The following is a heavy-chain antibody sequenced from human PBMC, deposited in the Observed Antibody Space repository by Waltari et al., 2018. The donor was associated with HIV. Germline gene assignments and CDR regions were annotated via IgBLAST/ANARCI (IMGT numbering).Heavy chain of an antibody. CDR1: GFTFSSYA. D-gene: IGHD3-22*01. CDR2: LRGSGAST. J-gene: IGHJ4*02. V-gene: IGHV3-23*01. CDR3: AKDSNYDSSGPIDY. Sequence: EVQLLESGGGLVQPGGSLRLSCAASGFTFSSYAMSWVRQAPGKVVGWVSALRGSGASTSYADSVKGRFTISRDNSKNTLYLQMNRLRADDTAVYYCAKDSNYDSSGPIDYWGQGTLVTVSS.